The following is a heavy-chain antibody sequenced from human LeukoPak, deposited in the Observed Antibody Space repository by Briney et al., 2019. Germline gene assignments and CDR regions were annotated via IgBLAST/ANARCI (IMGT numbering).Heavy chain of an antibody. V-gene: IGHV3-48*01. D-gene: IGHD6-25*01. CDR2: IGTSSTTI. J-gene: IGHJ6*03. CDR3: ARFAAGGSYYYYMDV. Sequence: HSGGSLRLSCAASGFTFSSYTMSWVRQPPGKGLEWVSNIGTSSTTIYYADSVKGRFTISRDNAKNSLYLQMNSLRADDTAVYYCARFAAGGSYYYYMDVWGKGTTVTVSS. CDR1: GFTFSSYT.